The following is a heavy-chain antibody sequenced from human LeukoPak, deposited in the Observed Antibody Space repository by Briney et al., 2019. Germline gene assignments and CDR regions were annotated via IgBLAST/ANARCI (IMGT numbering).Heavy chain of an antibody. CDR1: GFTFGSYS. CDR3: ARDLKTAMVTWWFDP. J-gene: IGHJ5*02. D-gene: IGHD5-18*01. Sequence: GGSLRLSCAASGFTFGSYSMNWVRQAPGKGLEWVSSISSSSSYIYYADSVKGRFTISRDNAKNSLYLQMNSLRAEDTAVYYCARDLKTAMVTWWFDPWGQGTLVTVSS. CDR2: ISSSSSYI. V-gene: IGHV3-21*01.